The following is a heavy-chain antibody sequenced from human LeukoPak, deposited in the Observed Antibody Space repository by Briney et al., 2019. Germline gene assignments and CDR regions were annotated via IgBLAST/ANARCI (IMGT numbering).Heavy chain of an antibody. J-gene: IGHJ4*02. V-gene: IGHV3-74*01. CDR2: INTDGSRT. D-gene: IGHD4-11*01. Sequence: GGSLRLSCAASGFTFSSYWIHWVRQAPGAGLVWVSRINTDGSRTNYADSVKGRFTISRDNARNTLYLQMNSLRAEDTAVYYCVRSAFLTTEFYFDYWGQGTLVTVSS. CDR1: GFTFSSYW. CDR3: VRSAFLTTEFYFDY.